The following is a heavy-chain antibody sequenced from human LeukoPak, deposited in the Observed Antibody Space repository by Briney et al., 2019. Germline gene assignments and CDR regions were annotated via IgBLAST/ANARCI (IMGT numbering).Heavy chain of an antibody. V-gene: IGHV1-2*06. D-gene: IGHD5-12*01. J-gene: IGHJ4*02. CDR2: INPNSGGT. CDR3: SASFSGYDRLFDY. Sequence: ASVKVSCKASGYTFTGYYMHWVRQVPGQGLEWMGRINPNSGGTNYAQRFQDRVTMTRDTSISTAYMELNRLTSDDTAVYYCSASFSGYDRLFDYWGQGTLVTVSS. CDR1: GYTFTGYY.